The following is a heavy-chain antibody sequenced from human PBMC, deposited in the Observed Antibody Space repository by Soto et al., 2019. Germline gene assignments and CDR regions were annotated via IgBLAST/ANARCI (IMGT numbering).Heavy chain of an antibody. CDR1: GDTFTGDY. J-gene: IGHJ6*02. D-gene: IGHD6-6*01. CDR3: ARPPAREYYYYGMDV. CDR2: LNPNSGGT. Sequence: APVKVSCKASGDTFTGDYMHWVQQAPGQGLEWMGWLNPNSGGTNYAQEFQGRVTMSRDSGVSTAYMELSVLISEHTAVYYCARPPAREYYYYGMDVWGQGTTVTVSS. V-gene: IGHV1-2*02.